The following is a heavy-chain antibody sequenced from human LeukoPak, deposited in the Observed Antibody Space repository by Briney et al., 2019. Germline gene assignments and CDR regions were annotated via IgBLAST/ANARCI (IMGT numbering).Heavy chain of an antibody. CDR2: IIPILGIA. D-gene: IGHD5-18*01. J-gene: IGHJ6*02. CDR3: ARERGPSYGYYYYYGMDV. V-gene: IGHV1-69*04. Sequence: GASVKVSCKAYGGTLSSYAISWVRQDPGQGLAWIARIIPILGIANYAQKFQGRVTITADKSTSTAYMELSSLRSEDTAVYYCARERGPSYGYYYYYGMDVWGQGTTVTVSS. CDR1: GGTLSSYA.